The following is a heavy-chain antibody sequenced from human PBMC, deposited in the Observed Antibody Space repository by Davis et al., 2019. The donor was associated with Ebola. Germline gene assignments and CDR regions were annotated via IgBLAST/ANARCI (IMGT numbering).Heavy chain of an antibody. D-gene: IGHD2-15*01. Sequence: PGGSLRLSCAASGFTFSGSAMHWVRQASGKGLEWVGRIRSKANSYATAYAASVKGRFTISRDDSKNTAYLQMNSLKTEDTAVYYCTSISRCSGGSCYSEYWGQGTLVTVSS. CDR1: GFTFSGSA. CDR2: IRSKANSYAT. J-gene: IGHJ4*02. CDR3: TSISRCSGGSCYSEY. V-gene: IGHV3-73*01.